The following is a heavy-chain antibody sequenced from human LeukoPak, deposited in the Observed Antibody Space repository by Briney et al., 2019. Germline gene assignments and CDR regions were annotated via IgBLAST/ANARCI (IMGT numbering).Heavy chain of an antibody. D-gene: IGHD4-17*01. CDR1: GGSISSYY. V-gene: IGHV4-59*01. J-gene: IGHJ5*02. CDR3: ARALYGDYVNWFDP. CDR2: IYYSGST. Sequence: PSETLSLTCTVSGGSISSYYWSWIRQPPGEGLEWIGYIYYSGSTNYNPSLKSRVTISVDTSKNQFSLKLSSVTAADTAVYYCARALYGDYVNWFDPWGQGTLVTVSS.